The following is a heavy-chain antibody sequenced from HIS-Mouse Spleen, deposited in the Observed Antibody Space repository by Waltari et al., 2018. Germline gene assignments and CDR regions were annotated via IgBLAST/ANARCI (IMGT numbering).Heavy chain of an antibody. CDR2: IYYSGST. V-gene: IGHV4-39*07. J-gene: IGHJ2*01. D-gene: IGHD6-13*01. CDR3: AREIPYSSSWYDWYFDL. CDR1: GGPLSSSSSY. Sequence: QLQLQESGPGLVKPSETLSLTCTVSGGPLSSSSSYWAWIRQPPGKGLEWIGSIYYSGSTYYNPSLKSRVTISVDTSKNQFSLKLSSVTAADTAVYYCAREIPYSSSWYDWYFDLWGRGTLVTVSS.